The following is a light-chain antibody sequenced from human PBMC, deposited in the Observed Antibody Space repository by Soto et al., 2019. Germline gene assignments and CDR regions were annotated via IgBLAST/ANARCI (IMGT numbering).Light chain of an antibody. J-gene: IGKJ3*01. CDR1: QSVWGTY. CDR2: GAS. Sequence: IVLTQSPGTLSLSAGERATLSCRASQSVWGTYLAWYQHKPGQAPRLLIYGASNRASGIPDRFSGSGSGTDFTLTISRLEPEDFAVYYCQQYGGSPFTFGPGTKVDI. CDR3: QQYGGSPFT. V-gene: IGKV3-20*01.